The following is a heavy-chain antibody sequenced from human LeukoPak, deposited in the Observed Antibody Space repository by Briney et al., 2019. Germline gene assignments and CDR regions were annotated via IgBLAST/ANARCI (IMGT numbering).Heavy chain of an antibody. V-gene: IGHV3-21*01. CDR3: ARVRVGATKRGDY. Sequence: GGSLRLSCAASGFTFSSYSMNWVRQAPGKGLEWVSSISSSSSYIYYADSVKGRFTISRDNAKNSLYLQMNSLRAEDTAVYYCARVRVGATKRGDYWGQGTLVTVSS. CDR2: ISSSSSYI. D-gene: IGHD1-26*01. J-gene: IGHJ4*02. CDR1: GFTFSSYS.